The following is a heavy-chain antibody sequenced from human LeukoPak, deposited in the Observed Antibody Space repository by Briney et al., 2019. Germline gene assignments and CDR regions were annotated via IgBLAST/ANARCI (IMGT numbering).Heavy chain of an antibody. V-gene: IGHV3-48*02. CDR1: GFTVSSNY. CDR3: ARVGGATAVTMYFEY. J-gene: IGHJ4*02. Sequence: PGGSLRLSCAASGFTVSSNYMIWVRQAPGKGLEWLSFMTTSGNTIFYAESVKDRFTISRDNAKKSLYLQMNSLRDEDTAVYYCARVGGATAVTMYFEYWGQGTLVTVSS. D-gene: IGHD1-26*01. CDR2: MTTSGNTI.